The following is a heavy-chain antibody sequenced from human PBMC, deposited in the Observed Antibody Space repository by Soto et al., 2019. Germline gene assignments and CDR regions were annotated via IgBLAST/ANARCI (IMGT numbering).Heavy chain of an antibody. J-gene: IGHJ5*02. CDR1: GYTFANYW. CDR2: IYPGDSDT. Sequence: PGESLKISCESSGYTFANYWIGWVRQMPGKGLEWMGIIYPGDSDTRYSPSFQGQVTISADKSISTAYLQWSSLKASDTAMYYCARGYYGSGSIWFDPWGQGTLVTVSS. CDR3: ARGYYGSGSIWFDP. D-gene: IGHD3-10*01. V-gene: IGHV5-51*01.